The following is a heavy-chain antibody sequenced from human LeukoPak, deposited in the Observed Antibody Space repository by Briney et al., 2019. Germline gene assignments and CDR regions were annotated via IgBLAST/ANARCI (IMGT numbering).Heavy chain of an antibody. CDR3: ARDRDYYDSSGYYLAGNDY. D-gene: IGHD3-22*01. V-gene: IGHV3-21*01. CDR1: GFTFSSYS. CDR2: ISSSSSYI. Sequence: GSLRLSCAASGFTFSSYSMNWVRQAPGKGLEWVSSISSSSSYIYYADSVKGRFTISRDNAKNSLYLQMNSLRAEDTAVYYCARDRDYYDSSGYYLAGNDYWGQGTLVTVSS. J-gene: IGHJ4*02.